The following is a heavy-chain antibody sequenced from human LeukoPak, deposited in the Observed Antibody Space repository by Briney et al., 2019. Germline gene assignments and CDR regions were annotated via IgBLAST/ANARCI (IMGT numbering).Heavy chain of an antibody. CDR1: GFIFSDYS. Sequence: GGSLRLSCAASGFIFSDYSMNWVRQAPGKGLEWISYVGIDSGNTKYADSVKGRFTVSGDNAKKSLYLQMNSLRVEDTAAYYCARDYRFAFDNWGQGTLVTVSS. CDR2: VGIDSGNT. V-gene: IGHV3-21*05. J-gene: IGHJ4*02. CDR3: ARDYRFAFDN.